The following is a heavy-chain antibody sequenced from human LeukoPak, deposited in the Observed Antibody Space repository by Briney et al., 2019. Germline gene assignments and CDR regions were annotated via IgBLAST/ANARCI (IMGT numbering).Heavy chain of an antibody. J-gene: IGHJ6*02. CDR1: GFTFSSYG. V-gene: IGHV3-33*01. Sequence: PGGSLRLSCAASGFTFSSYGMHWVRQAPGKGLEWVAVIWYDGSNKYYADSVKGRFTISRDNSKNTLYLQMNSLRAEDTAVYYCARDHATVVPYYYYYGMDVWGQGTTVTVSS. CDR2: IWYDGSNK. D-gene: IGHD4-23*01. CDR3: ARDHATVVPYYYYYGMDV.